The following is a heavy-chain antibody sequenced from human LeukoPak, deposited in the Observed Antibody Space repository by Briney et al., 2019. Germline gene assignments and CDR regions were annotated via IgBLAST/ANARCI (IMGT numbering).Heavy chain of an antibody. CDR2: INKDGSEK. J-gene: IGHJ4*02. CDR1: GFTFSSNW. Sequence: GGSLRLSCSASGFTFSSNWMNWVRQAPGKGLEWVAIINKDGSEKNYVGSVKGRFTISRDNAKNSLYLQMNSLRAAHTAMYYCARSNSGPDYWGQGTLVIVPS. V-gene: IGHV3-7*01. D-gene: IGHD4-23*01. CDR3: ARSNSGPDY.